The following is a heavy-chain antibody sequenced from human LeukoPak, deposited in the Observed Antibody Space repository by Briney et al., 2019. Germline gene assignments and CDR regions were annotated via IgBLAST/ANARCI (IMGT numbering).Heavy chain of an antibody. Sequence: PSETLSLTCAVYGGSFSGYYWSWIRQPPGKGLEWIGEINHSGSTNYNPSLKSRVTISVDTSKNQFSLKLSSVTAAEMAVYYCARGNGSGSYYKGRYYYGMDVWGKGTTVTVSS. CDR3: ARGNGSGSYYKGRYYYGMDV. CDR2: INHSGST. V-gene: IGHV4-34*01. J-gene: IGHJ6*04. CDR1: GGSFSGYY. D-gene: IGHD3-10*01.